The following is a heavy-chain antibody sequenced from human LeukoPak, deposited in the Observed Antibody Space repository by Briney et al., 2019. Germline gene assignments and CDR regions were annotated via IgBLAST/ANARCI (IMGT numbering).Heavy chain of an antibody. CDR1: GYTFTSYG. CDR2: ISAYNGNT. D-gene: IGHD3-9*01. Sequence: ASVKVSCKASGYTFTSYGISWVRQAPGQGLEWMGWISAYNGNTNYAQKLQGRVTMTTDTSTSTAYMELRSLRSDDTAVYYCARLGYDISTGYLYYFDYWGQGTLVTVSS. J-gene: IGHJ4*02. V-gene: IGHV1-18*01. CDR3: ARLGYDISTGYLYYFDY.